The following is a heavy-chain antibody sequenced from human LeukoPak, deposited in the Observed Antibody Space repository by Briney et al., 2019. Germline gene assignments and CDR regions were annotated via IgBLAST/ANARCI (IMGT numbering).Heavy chain of an antibody. D-gene: IGHD5-18*01. CDR2: IYLYGDT. V-gene: IGHV4-39*01. J-gene: IGHJ4*02. CDR3: ARLRGYTDGPPGY. CDR1: GGSICSSREY. Sequence: SETLSLPCTVSGGSICSSREYWGWIRRPAGKGRERFGNIYLYGDTYYNASLRSRHIRSLDTTKNRFSLNLNSVTAADTAVYVCARLRGYTDGPPGYWGQATLLTVS.